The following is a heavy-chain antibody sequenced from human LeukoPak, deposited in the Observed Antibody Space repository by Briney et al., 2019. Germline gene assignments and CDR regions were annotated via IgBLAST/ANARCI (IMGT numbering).Heavy chain of an antibody. CDR2: ISYDGSNK. CDR3: ARDQGSYGFYFDY. Sequence: AGRSLRLSCAASGFTFSSYAMHWVRQAPGKGLEWVAVISYDGSNKYYADSVKGRFTISRDNSKNTLYLQMNSLRAEDTAVYYCARDQGSYGFYFDYWGQGTLVTVSS. J-gene: IGHJ4*02. CDR1: GFTFSSYA. D-gene: IGHD5-18*01. V-gene: IGHV3-30*04.